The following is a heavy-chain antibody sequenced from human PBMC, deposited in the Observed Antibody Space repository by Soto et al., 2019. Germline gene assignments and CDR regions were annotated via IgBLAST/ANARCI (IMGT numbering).Heavy chain of an antibody. J-gene: IGHJ6*02. CDR2: ISSSGDII. V-gene: IGHV3-23*01. Sequence: EVQLLESGGGLVQPGGSLRLSCAASGFTFRYYTMSWVRQAPGTGLEWVSAISSSGDIIYYPDSVKGRFTISRDNSKNTLYLRMNRLRADDTAVYYWAAPVPAAAHYDYYDMDVWGQGTTVTVSS. CDR1: GFTFRYYT. CDR3: AAPVPAAAHYDYYDMDV. D-gene: IGHD2-2*01.